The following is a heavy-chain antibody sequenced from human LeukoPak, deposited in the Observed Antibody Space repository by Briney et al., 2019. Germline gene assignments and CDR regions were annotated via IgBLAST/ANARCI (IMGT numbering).Heavy chain of an antibody. Sequence: ASVKVSCKASGYTFTAYYIHWVRQAPGRGLEWMGRINPNSGGTNYAQKFQGRVTMTRDTSISTAYMELSRLKSDDTAVYYCASVTYYDSSGYYLGDYWGQGTLVTVSS. V-gene: IGHV1-2*06. CDR3: ASVTYYDSSGYYLGDY. J-gene: IGHJ4*02. CDR1: GYTFTAYY. D-gene: IGHD3-22*01. CDR2: INPNSGGT.